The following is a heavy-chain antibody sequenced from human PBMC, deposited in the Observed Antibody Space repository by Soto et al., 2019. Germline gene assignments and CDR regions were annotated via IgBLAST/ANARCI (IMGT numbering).Heavy chain of an antibody. J-gene: IGHJ5*02. D-gene: IGHD3-16*01. V-gene: IGHV3-21*01. CDR3: ARVPIDTYMIYWSDP. CDR1: GFTFSSYS. CDR2: ISSSSSYI. Sequence: PGGSLRLSCAASGFTFSSYSMNWVRQAPGKGLEWVSSISSSSSYIYYADSVKGRFTISRDNAKNSLYLQMNSLRAEDTAVYYCARVPIDTYMIYWSDPWGQGTLVTVSS.